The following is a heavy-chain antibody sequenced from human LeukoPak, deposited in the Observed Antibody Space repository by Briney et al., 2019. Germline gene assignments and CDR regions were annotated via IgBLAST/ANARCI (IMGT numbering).Heavy chain of an antibody. Sequence: PSETLSLTCTVSGGSIGIYYWNWIRQPAGKGLEWIGRIFTSGIANYNPSLKSRVTMSVDTSKNQFSLNLSSVTAADTAVYYCAREISGTYYNPLGYLDVWGKGTTVTVSS. CDR3: AREISGTYYNPLGYLDV. J-gene: IGHJ6*03. D-gene: IGHD3-10*01. CDR2: IFTSGIA. CDR1: GGSIGIYY. V-gene: IGHV4-4*07.